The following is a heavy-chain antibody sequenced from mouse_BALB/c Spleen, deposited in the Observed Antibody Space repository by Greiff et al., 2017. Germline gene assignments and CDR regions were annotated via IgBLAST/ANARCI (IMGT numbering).Heavy chain of an antibody. J-gene: IGHJ3*01. V-gene: IGHV1-12*01. CDR1: GYTFTSYN. Sequence: LQQSGAELVKPGASVKMSCKASGYTFTSYNMHWVKQTPGQGLEWIGAIYPGNGDTSYNQKFKGKATLTADKSSSTAYMQLSSLTSEDSAVYYCARSGSWPWFAYWGQGTLVTVSA. D-gene: IGHD3-1*01. CDR2: IYPGNGDT. CDR3: ARSGSWPWFAY.